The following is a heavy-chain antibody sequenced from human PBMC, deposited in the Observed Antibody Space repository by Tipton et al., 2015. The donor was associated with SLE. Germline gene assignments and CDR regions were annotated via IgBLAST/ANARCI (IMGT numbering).Heavy chain of an antibody. Sequence: TLSLTCTVSGGSISSGAHYWSWIRQSAGKGLEWIGRIYASGSTSGSANYNPSLKSRVTISVETSKNQFSLKLTSVTAADTAVYYCARAADSYDYWGQGTLVTVSS. V-gene: IGHV4-61*02. CDR1: GGSISSGAHY. J-gene: IGHJ4*02. D-gene: IGHD6-13*01. CDR3: ARAADSYDY. CDR2: IYASGSTSGSA.